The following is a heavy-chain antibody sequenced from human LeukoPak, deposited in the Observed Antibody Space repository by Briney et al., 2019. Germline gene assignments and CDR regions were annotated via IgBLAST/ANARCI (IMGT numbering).Heavy chain of an antibody. CDR3: ARDRGITMVRGVIVY. D-gene: IGHD3-10*01. J-gene: IGHJ4*02. Sequence: ASVKVSRKASGYTFTGYYMHWVRQAPGQGLEWMGWINPNSGGTNYAQKFQGRVTMTRDTSISTAYMELSRLRSDDTAVYYCARDRGITMVRGVIVYWGQGTLVTVSS. V-gene: IGHV1-2*02. CDR1: GYTFTGYY. CDR2: INPNSGGT.